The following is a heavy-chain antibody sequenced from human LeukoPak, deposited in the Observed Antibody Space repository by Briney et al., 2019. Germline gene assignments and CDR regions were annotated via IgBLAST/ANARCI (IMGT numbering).Heavy chain of an antibody. J-gene: IGHJ5*02. CDR1: GGSISSYY. CDR2: IYYSGST. Sequence: SETLSLTCTVSGGSISSYYWSWIRQPPGKGLEWIGYIYYSGSTNYNPSLKSRVTISVDTSKNQFSLKLSSVTAADTAVYYCASWRDTYSGSYQNWFDPWGQGTLVTVSS. D-gene: IGHD1-26*01. CDR3: ASWRDTYSGSYQNWFDP. V-gene: IGHV4-59*01.